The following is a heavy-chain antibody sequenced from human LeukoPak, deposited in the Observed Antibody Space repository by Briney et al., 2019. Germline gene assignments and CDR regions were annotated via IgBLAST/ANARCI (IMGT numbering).Heavy chain of an antibody. D-gene: IGHD2-2*01. CDR3: AIRGPAMPPQF. CDR1: GFSFSTFW. V-gene: IGHV3-23*01. CDR2: TSGANT. Sequence: GGSLRLSCAASGFSFSTFWMTWVRQAPGKGLEWVSDTSGANTYYADSVQGRFSISRDYSKNTVYLQMDSLRADDTAVYKCAIRGPAMPPQFWGQGTLVTVSS. J-gene: IGHJ4*02.